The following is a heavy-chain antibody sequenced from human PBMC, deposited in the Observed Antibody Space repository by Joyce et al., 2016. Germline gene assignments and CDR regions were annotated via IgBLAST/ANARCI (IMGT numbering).Heavy chain of an antibody. J-gene: IGHJ1*01. D-gene: IGHD5-18*01. CDR1: GFTFSSYA. V-gene: IGHV3-23*01. Sequence: EVQLLESGGGLVQAGGSLRLSCAASGFTFSSYAMSWVRQAPGGGLKWVSLISGSGGGTYYADSVKGRFTISRDNPRNTLYLQLNSLRAVDTAIYYCARSYSYGYESNVEYFQHWGQGTLVTVPS. CDR3: ARSYSYGYESNVEYFQH. CDR2: ISGSGGGT.